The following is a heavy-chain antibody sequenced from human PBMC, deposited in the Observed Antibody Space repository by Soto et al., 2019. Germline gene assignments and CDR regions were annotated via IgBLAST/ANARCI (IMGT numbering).Heavy chain of an antibody. J-gene: IGHJ4*02. CDR3: ASYEWDNVGRLGN. CDR1: GFTFSSYE. D-gene: IGHD1-26*01. CDR2: ISSSGRTI. Sequence: EVQLVESGGGLVQPGGSLRLSCAASGFTFSSYEMNWVRQAPGKGLEWVSYISSSGRTIYYADSVKGRFTISRDNGKNSLFLQMNSLRAEDTALYYCASYEWDNVGRLGNWGQGTLVTVSS. V-gene: IGHV3-48*03.